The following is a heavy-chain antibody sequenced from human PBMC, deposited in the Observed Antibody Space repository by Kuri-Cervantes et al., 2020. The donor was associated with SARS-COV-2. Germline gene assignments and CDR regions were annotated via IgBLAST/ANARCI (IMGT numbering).Heavy chain of an antibody. Sequence: ASVKVSCKASGYTLTSNYMHWVRQAPGQGLEWMGVIDPSVGTINYAQKFQGRVTMTRETSTSTVYMELSSLRSEDTAVYYCARGGHSSTATPEFDYWGQGTLVTVSS. D-gene: IGHD6-13*01. CDR1: GYTLTSNY. CDR3: ARGGHSSTATPEFDY. V-gene: IGHV1-46*01. J-gene: IGHJ4*02. CDR2: IDPSVGTI.